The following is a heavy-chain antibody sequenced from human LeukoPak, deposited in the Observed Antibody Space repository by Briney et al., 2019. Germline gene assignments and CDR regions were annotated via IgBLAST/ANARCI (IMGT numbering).Heavy chain of an antibody. CDR2: IYPGDSDT. V-gene: IGHV5-51*01. J-gene: IGHJ4*02. CDR1: GYTLTSYW. CDR3: ARRNYYDSSGSSYYFDY. Sequence: GESLKISCKGSGYTLTSYWIGWVRQMPGKGLEWMGIIYPGDSDTRYSPSFQGQVTISADKSISTAYLQWSSLKASDTAMYYCARRNYYDSSGSSYYFDYWGQGTLVTVSS. D-gene: IGHD3-22*01.